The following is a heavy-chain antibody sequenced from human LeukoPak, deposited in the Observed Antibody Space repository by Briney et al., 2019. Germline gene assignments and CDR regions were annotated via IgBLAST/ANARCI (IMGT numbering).Heavy chain of an antibody. CDR2: TNPSGGST. Sequence: ASVTVSCKASGYTFTSYFMHWVRQAPGQGLDWMGITNPSGGSTSYAQKFQGRVTMTRDTSTSTVYMELSSLRSEDTAVYYCARDSADYGDYDYWGQGTLVTVS. J-gene: IGHJ4*02. CDR1: GYTFTSYF. CDR3: ARDSADYGDYDY. D-gene: IGHD4-17*01. V-gene: IGHV1-46*01.